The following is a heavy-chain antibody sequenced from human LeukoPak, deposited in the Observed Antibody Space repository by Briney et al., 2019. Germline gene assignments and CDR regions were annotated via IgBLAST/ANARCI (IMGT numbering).Heavy chain of an antibody. CDR2: ISGSGGST. J-gene: IGHJ5*02. CDR1: GFTFSSYA. Sequence: AGGSLRLSCAASGFTFSSYAMSWVRQAPGKGLEWVSAISGSGGSTYYADSVKGRFTISRDNSKNTLYLQMNSLRAEDTAVYYCAKDLYSGSWYGWFDPWGQGTLVTVSS. V-gene: IGHV3-23*01. CDR3: AKDLYSGSWYGWFDP. D-gene: IGHD6-13*01.